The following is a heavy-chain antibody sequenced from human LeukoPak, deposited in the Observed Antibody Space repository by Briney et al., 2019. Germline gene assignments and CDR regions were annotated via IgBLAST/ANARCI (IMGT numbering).Heavy chain of an antibody. V-gene: IGHV4-34*01. J-gene: IGHJ5*02. D-gene: IGHD5-12*01. CDR2: INHSGGT. CDR3: AFEGPVSGYAFDP. Sequence: PSETLSLTCAVYGESFSEYYWSWIRQPPGKGLEWIGQINHSGGTNYHPSLKTRVTISLDTSKNQVSLKLRSVTAADTAVFYCAFEGPVSGYAFDPGGQEPWSPSP. CDR1: GESFSEYY.